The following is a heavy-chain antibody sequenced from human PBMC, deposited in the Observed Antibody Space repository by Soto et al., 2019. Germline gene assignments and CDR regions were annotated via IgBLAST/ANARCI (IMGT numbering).Heavy chain of an antibody. CDR3: AKVEGYYDIFYGMDV. V-gene: IGHV3-23*01. CDR1: GFTFSSYA. Sequence: PGGSLRLSCAASGFTFSSYAMTWVRQAPEKGLEWVAAISGRGTRSYYADSVKGRFTISRDNSKNTLYLQMNSLRAEDTAVYYCAKVEGYYDIFYGMDVWGQGTTVTVSS. J-gene: IGHJ6*02. D-gene: IGHD3-9*01. CDR2: ISGRGTRS.